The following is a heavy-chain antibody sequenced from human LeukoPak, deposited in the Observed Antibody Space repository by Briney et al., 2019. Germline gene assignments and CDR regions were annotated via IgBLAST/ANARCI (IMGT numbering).Heavy chain of an antibody. CDR3: ARGPIAAASSVRYYYYGMDV. CDR2: INHSGST. V-gene: IGHV4-39*07. J-gene: IGHJ6*02. D-gene: IGHD6-13*01. CDR1: GGSISSGGYY. Sequence: SETLSLTCTVSGGSISSGGYYWSWIRQHPGKGLEWIGEINHSGSTNYNPSLKSRVTISVDTSKNQFSLKLSSVTAADTAVYYCARGPIAAASSVRYYYYGMDVWGQGTTVTVSS.